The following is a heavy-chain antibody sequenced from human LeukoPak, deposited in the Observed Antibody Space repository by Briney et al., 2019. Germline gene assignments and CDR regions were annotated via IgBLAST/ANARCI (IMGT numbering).Heavy chain of an antibody. CDR2: VSGSGDNT. V-gene: IGHV3-23*01. Sequence: GGSLRLSCAASGITFSTFAMGWVRQAPGKGLEWVSAVSGSGDNTYYADSVKGRFTISRDNSKNTLYLQMNSLRGEDTAVYYCAKEYCSAGSCYLDYWGQGTLVTVSS. CDR3: AKEYCSAGSCYLDY. CDR1: GITFSTFA. D-gene: IGHD2-15*01. J-gene: IGHJ4*02.